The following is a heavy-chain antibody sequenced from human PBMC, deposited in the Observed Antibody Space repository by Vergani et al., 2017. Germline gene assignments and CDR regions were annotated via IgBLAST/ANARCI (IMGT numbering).Heavy chain of an antibody. CDR1: GGSISSYY. Sequence: QVQLQESGPGLVKPSETLSLTCTVSGGSISSYYWCWIRQPPGEGLEWIGYIYYSGSTNYNPSLKSRVTISVDTSKNQFSLKLSSVTAADTAVYYCARARIGNPVDFDYWGQGTLVTVSS. J-gene: IGHJ4*02. D-gene: IGHD4-23*01. CDR3: ARARIGNPVDFDY. CDR2: IYYSGST. V-gene: IGHV4-59*01.